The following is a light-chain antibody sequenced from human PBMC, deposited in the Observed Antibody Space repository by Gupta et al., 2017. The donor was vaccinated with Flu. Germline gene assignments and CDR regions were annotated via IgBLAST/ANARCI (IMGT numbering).Light chain of an antibody. CDR3: RQCEHVPWA. CDR2: QGS. V-gene: IGKV2-30*01. CDR1: QVLVYSAGNTN. J-gene: IGKJ1*01. Sequence: VTLGQPASISCSGSQVLVYSAGNTNLNWFQQRPGQSPRRLIYQGSHRDSGVPDRFSGSGSGTDFTLRISRVEAEDVGIYSCRQCEHVPWAFGQGTTVEIK.